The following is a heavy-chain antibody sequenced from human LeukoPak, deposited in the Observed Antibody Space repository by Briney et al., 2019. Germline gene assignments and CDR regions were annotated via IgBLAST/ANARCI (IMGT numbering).Heavy chain of an antibody. J-gene: IGHJ4*02. CDR3: ARDDGYQWELPYYFDY. CDR1: GFTLSSYS. Sequence: GGSLRLSCAASGFTLSSYSMNWVRQAPGKGLEWVSSISSSSSYIYYADSVKGRFTISRDNAKNSLYLQMNSLRAEDTAVYYCARDDGYQWELPYYFDYWGQGTLVTVSS. D-gene: IGHD1-26*01. CDR2: ISSSSSYI. V-gene: IGHV3-21*01.